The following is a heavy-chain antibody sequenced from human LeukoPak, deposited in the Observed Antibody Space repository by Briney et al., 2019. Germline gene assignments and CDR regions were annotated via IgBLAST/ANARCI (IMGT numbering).Heavy chain of an antibody. CDR3: ARGGTMVARFDY. V-gene: IGHV4-34*01. CDR2: INHSGST. Sequence: KPSETLSLTCAVYDGSFSCYYWSCLRQPPGKALECMGEINHSGSTNYNTSLKSRVPISVDTSKNQFSLKLSCVTAADTAVYYCARGGTMVARFDYWGKGTLVTVSS. D-gene: IGHD4/OR15-4a*01. CDR1: DGSFSCYY. J-gene: IGHJ4*02.